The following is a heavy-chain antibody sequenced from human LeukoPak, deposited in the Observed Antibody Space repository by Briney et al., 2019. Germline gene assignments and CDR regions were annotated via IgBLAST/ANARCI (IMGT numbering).Heavy chain of an antibody. V-gene: IGHV1-46*01. CDR1: GYTFTSYY. CDR3: ARDSGGAPATPTRIFDY. D-gene: IGHD2-15*01. Sequence: GASVKVSCKASGYTFTSYYMHWVRQAPGQGLEWMGMINPSGGSTSYAQKFQGRVTMTRDTSTSTVYMELSSLRSEDTAVYYCARDSGGAPATPTRIFDYWGQGTLVTVSS. J-gene: IGHJ4*02. CDR2: INPSGGST.